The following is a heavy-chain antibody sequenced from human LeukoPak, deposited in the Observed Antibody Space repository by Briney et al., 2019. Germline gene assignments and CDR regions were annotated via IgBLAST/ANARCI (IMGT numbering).Heavy chain of an antibody. Sequence: SQTLSLTCTVSGGSISSGDYYWSWIRQPPGKGLEWLGYICYSGSTYYNPSLKSRVTISVDTSKNQFSLKLSSVTAADTAVYYCARGDVTTGWYFDLWGRGTLVTVSS. J-gene: IGHJ2*01. CDR1: GGSISSGDYY. D-gene: IGHD4-17*01. CDR3: ARGDVTTGWYFDL. V-gene: IGHV4-30-4*01. CDR2: ICYSGST.